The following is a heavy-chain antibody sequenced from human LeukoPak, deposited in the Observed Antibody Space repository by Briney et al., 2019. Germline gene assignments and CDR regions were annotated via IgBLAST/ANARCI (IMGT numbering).Heavy chain of an antibody. Sequence: PGRSLRLSCAASGFTFSSYGMHWVRRAPGKGLEWVAVISYDGSNKYYADSVKGRFTISRDNSKNTLYLQMNSLRAEDTAVYYCAKQYFDWFFDYWGQGTLVTVSS. CDR3: AKQYFDWFFDY. V-gene: IGHV3-30*18. D-gene: IGHD3-9*01. J-gene: IGHJ4*02. CDR2: ISYDGSNK. CDR1: GFTFSSYG.